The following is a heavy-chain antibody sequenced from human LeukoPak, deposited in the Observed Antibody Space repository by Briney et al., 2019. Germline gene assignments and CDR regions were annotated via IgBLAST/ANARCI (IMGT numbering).Heavy chain of an antibody. J-gene: IGHJ4*02. Sequence: GGSLRLSCAASGFTFSSYWMSWVRQAPGKGLEWVANIKQDGSEIYYVDSVKGRFTISRDNAKNPLYLQMNSLRAEDTAVYYCARVGNSGYDSFDYWGQGTLVTVSS. V-gene: IGHV3-7*01. CDR3: ARVGNSGYDSFDY. CDR1: GFTFSSYW. CDR2: IKQDGSEI. D-gene: IGHD5-12*01.